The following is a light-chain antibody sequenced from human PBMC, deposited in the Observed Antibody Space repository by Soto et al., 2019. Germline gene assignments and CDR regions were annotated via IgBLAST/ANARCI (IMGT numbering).Light chain of an antibody. V-gene: IGKV3-11*01. CDR3: QQRSNWPLT. J-gene: IGKJ4*01. CDR1: QSVASY. CDR2: DAS. Sequence: EIVLTQSPDTLSLSPGDTAILSCRASQSVASYLAWYQQKPGQPPRLLIYDASNRATGIPARFSGSGSGTDFTLTISSLEPADFAVYYCQQRSNWPLTFGGGTKVDIK.